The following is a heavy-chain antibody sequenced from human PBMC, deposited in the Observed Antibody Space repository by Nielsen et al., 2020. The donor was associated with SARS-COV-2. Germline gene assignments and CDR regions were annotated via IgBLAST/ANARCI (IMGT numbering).Heavy chain of an antibody. D-gene: IGHD6-19*01. CDR2: ISYSGST. CDR1: GGSISSGGYY. CDR3: ASLKYSSGWYDDYYFDY. V-gene: IGHV4-39*01. Sequence: SETLSLTCTVSGGSISSGGYYWSWIRQHPGKGLEWIGSISYSGSTYYNPSLKSRVTISVDTSKNQFSLKLSSVTAADTAVYYCASLKYSSGWYDDYYFDYWGQGTLVTVSS. J-gene: IGHJ4*02.